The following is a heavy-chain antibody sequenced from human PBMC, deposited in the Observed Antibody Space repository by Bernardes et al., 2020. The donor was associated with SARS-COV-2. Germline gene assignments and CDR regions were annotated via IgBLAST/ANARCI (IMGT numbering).Heavy chain of an antibody. CDR3: AHSLSSFLEWLPLFDY. V-gene: IGHV2-5*01. CDR1: GFSLSTSGVG. Sequence: SGPTPVKPTQTLTLTCTFSGFSLSTSGVGVGWIRQPPGKALEWLALIYWNDDKRYSPSLKSRLTITKDTSKNQVVLTMTNMDPVDTATYYCAHSLSSFLEWLPLFDYWGQGTLVTVSS. J-gene: IGHJ4*02. CDR2: IYWNDDK. D-gene: IGHD3-3*01.